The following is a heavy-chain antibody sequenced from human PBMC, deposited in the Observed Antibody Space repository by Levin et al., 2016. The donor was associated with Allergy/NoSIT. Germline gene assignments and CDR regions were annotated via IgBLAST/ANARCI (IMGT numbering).Heavy chain of an antibody. J-gene: IGHJ5*02. V-gene: IGHV3-23*01. D-gene: IGHD1-14*01. Sequence: GESLKISCAASGFTFSSQSMSWVRQAPGKGLQWVSSISGSGGTTYYADSVKGRFTISRDNSKNTLYLQMNSLRADDTAVYFCAIGGITPRRFHHWGQGTLVRVSS. CDR3: AIGGITPRRFHH. CDR2: ISGSGGTT. CDR1: GFTFSSQS.